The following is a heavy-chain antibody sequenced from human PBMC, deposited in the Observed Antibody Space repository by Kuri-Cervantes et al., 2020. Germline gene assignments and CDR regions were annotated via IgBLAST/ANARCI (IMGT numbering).Heavy chain of an antibody. CDR2: ISGSGGST. Sequence: LSLTCAASGFTFSSYAMSWVRQAPGKGLEWVSAISGSGGSTYYADSVKGRFTISRDNAKNTLYLQMNSLRAEDTAVYYCARGKGSATGNWFDPWGQGTLVTVSS. CDR1: GFTFSSYA. J-gene: IGHJ5*02. CDR3: ARGKGSATGNWFDP. D-gene: IGHD3-10*01. V-gene: IGHV3-23*01.